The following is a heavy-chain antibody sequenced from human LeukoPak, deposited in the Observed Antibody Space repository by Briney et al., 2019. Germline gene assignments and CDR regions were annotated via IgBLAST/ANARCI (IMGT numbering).Heavy chain of an antibody. CDR3: ARDEVRFPRVVQH. CDR1: GGSISSYY. V-gene: IGHV4-59*01. Sequence: SETLSLTCTVFGGSISSYYWSWIRQPPGKGLEWIGYIYYSGSTNYNPSLKSRVTISVDTSKNQFSLKLSSVTAADTAVYYCARDEVRFPRVVQHWGQGTLVTVSS. J-gene: IGHJ1*01. D-gene: IGHD3-10*01. CDR2: IYYSGST.